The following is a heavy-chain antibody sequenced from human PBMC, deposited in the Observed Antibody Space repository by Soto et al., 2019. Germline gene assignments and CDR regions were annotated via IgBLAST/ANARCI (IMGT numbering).Heavy chain of an antibody. CDR3: AADPLPVWFGDYRPTTHLGAYYYYGMDV. CDR1: GFTFTSSA. Sequence: GASLKVSCKASGFTFTSSAMQWVRQARGQRLECIGWIVVGSGNTNYAQKFQERVTITRDMSTSTAYMELSSLRSEDTAVYYCAADPLPVWFGDYRPTTHLGAYYYYGMDVWGQGTTVTVSS. J-gene: IGHJ6*02. CDR2: IVVGSGNT. D-gene: IGHD3-10*01. V-gene: IGHV1-58*02.